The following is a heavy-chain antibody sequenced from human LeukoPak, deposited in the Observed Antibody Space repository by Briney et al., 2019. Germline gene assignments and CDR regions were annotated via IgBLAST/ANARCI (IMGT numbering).Heavy chain of an antibody. D-gene: IGHD3-22*01. CDR2: IKSKTDGGTT. V-gene: IGHV3-15*01. J-gene: IGHJ6*03. CDR1: GFIFSSYE. Sequence: GGSLRLSCAASGFIFSSYEMNWVRQAPGKGLEWVGHIKSKTDGGTTDYAAPVKGRFTISRDDSKNTLSLQMNSLKIEDTAVYYCTIDSANFYESSGSFHYYYYFMDVWGKGTTVTVSS. CDR3: TIDSANFYESSGSFHYYYYFMDV.